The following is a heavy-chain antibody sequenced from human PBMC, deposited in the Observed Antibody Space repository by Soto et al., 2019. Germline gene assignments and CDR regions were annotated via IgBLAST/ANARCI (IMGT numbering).Heavy chain of an antibody. CDR3: ARTFDYYGMDV. CDR2: IYHAGSV. V-gene: IGHV4-38-2*01. Sequence: LSLTFAVSGYSIASGYYWAWIRQPPGKGLEWIGSIYHAGSVYYNPSLNSRVAMSLETSDNPFSLKVTSVTAADTAVYYCARTFDYYGMDVWGQGTTVTVSS. CDR1: GYSIASGYY. J-gene: IGHJ6*02.